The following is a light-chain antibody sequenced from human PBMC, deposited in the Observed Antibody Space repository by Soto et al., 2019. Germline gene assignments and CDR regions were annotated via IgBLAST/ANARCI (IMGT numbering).Light chain of an antibody. Sequence: GDRVTITCRASQGIGVYLAWFQQRPGNVPKLLIYAASALQSGVPSRFSGSGSGTDFTLTISSLQPEDVATYYCQKYNSAPLTFGGGTKVDIK. CDR3: QKYNSAPLT. CDR2: AAS. V-gene: IGKV1-27*01. J-gene: IGKJ4*01. CDR1: QGIGVY.